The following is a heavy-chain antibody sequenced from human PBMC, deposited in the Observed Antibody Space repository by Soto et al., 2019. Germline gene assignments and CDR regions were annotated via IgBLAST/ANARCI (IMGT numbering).Heavy chain of an antibody. CDR3: ASSRPPLFTIVGVAPINYYYYGMDV. J-gene: IGHJ6*02. D-gene: IGHD3-3*01. CDR2: ISYDGSNK. CDR1: GFTFSSYA. V-gene: IGHV3-30-3*01. Sequence: QVQLVESGGGVVQPGRSLRLSCAASGFTFSSYAMHWVRQAPGKGLEWVAVISYDGSNKYYADSVKGRFTISRDNSKNTLYLQMNSLRAEDTAVYYCASSRPPLFTIVGVAPINYYYYGMDVWGQGTTVTVSS.